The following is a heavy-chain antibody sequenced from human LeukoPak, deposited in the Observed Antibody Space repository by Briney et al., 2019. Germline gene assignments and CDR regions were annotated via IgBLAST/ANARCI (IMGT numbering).Heavy chain of an antibody. CDR1: GGSFSGYY. V-gene: IGHV4-34*01. CDR3: ASIKSQLFDY. CDR2: INHSGST. D-gene: IGHD1-1*01. Sequence: SETLSLTCAVYGGSFSGYYWSWIRQPPGKGLEWIGEINHSGSTNYNPSLKSRVTISVDTSKNQFSLKLSSVTAADTAVYYCASIKSQLFDYSGQGTLVTVSS. J-gene: IGHJ4*02.